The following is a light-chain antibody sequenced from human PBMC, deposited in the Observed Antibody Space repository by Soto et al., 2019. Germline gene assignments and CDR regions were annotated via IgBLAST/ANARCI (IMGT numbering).Light chain of an antibody. V-gene: IGKV1-27*01. CDR3: QKYSSVPV. J-gene: IGKJ3*01. CDR1: QVIRNF. Sequence: DIQMTQSPTSLSASVGDRVTITCRASQVIRNFVAWYQQKPGKAPKLLIYAASTLQSGVPSRFSGSGSGTDFTLTINSLQPEDVATYSCQKYSSVPVFGPGTKVEI. CDR2: AAS.